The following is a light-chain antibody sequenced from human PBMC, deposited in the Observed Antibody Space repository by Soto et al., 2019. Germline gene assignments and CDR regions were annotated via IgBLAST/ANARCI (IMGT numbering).Light chain of an antibody. CDR3: QQRSNWPPS. Sequence: EIVLTQSPATLSLSPGVRATLSCRPSQSVSSSLAWHQQKPGQAPRLLIYDASNRATGIPARFSGSGSGTDFTLTISSLEPEDFAVYYCQQRSNWPPSFGPGTKADIK. J-gene: IGKJ3*01. V-gene: IGKV3-11*01. CDR1: QSVSSS. CDR2: DAS.